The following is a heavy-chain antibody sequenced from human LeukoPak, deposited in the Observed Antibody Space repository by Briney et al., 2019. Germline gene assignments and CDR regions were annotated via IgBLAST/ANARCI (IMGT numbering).Heavy chain of an antibody. Sequence: ASVKVSCKASGYTFTSYGISWVRQAPGQGLEWMGWISAYNGNTNYAQKLQSRVTMTTDTSTSTAYMELRSLRSDDTAVYYCARETMPRDAFDIWGQGTMVTVSS. D-gene: IGHD2-2*01. CDR3: ARETMPRDAFDI. CDR2: ISAYNGNT. CDR1: GYTFTSYG. J-gene: IGHJ3*02. V-gene: IGHV1-18*01.